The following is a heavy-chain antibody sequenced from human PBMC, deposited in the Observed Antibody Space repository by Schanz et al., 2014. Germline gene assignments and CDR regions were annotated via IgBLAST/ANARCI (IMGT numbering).Heavy chain of an antibody. V-gene: IGHV3-11*01. CDR2: ISDSGDST. J-gene: IGHJ4*02. D-gene: IGHD2-2*01. CDR3: AKVAPAATYLDA. Sequence: VQLVESGGGLVKPGGSLRLSCAASGFTFNNFNMTWIRQAPGKGLEWVSDISDSGDSTHYADSVKGRFTISRDNAKNSLFLQMNSLSAEDTAVYYCAKVAPAATYLDAWGLGTLVTVSS. CDR1: GFTFNNFN.